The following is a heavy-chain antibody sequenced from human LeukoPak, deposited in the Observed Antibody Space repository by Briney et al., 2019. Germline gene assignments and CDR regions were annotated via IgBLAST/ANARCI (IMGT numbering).Heavy chain of an antibody. CDR1: GGSISSSSYY. CDR2: IYYSGST. CDR3: ARVGGGATDY. D-gene: IGHD3-16*01. Sequence: PSETLSLTCTVSGGSISSSSYYWGWIRQPPGKGLEWIGSIYYSGSTYYNPSLKSRVTISVDTSKNQFSLKLSSVTAADTAVYYCARVGGGATDYWGQGTLVTVSS. V-gene: IGHV4-39*01. J-gene: IGHJ4*02.